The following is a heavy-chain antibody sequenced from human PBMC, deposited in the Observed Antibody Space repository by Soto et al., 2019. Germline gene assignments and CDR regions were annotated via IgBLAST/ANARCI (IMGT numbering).Heavy chain of an antibody. Sequence: EVRLLESGGGLVQPGGSLSPSFAASELTFSVLARSWFRQAPGKGLKWVSGISGMVDSTHYADSVKGRFTVSRDNSKSMLYLQTTSLRAEDTAIYYCAKALYGGFTYWGQGTLVTVSS. CDR1: ELTFSVLA. V-gene: IGHV3-23*01. CDR3: AKALYGGFTY. CDR2: ISGMVDST. D-gene: IGHD3-10*01. J-gene: IGHJ4*02.